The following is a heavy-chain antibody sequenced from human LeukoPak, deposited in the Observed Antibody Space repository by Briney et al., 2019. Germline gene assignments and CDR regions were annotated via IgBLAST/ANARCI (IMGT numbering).Heavy chain of an antibody. V-gene: IGHV5-51*01. CDR2: VYPGDSDT. D-gene: IGHD2-8*01. CDR3: ARDMNNGLLPDY. CDR1: GYTFTNYW. Sequence: GGSLKISCKGSGYTFTNYWIGWVRQMPGKGLEWMGIVYPGDSDTRYSPSFQGQVTISADKSISTAYLQWTSLKASDSAMYFCARDMNNGLLPDYWGQGTLVTVSS. J-gene: IGHJ4*02.